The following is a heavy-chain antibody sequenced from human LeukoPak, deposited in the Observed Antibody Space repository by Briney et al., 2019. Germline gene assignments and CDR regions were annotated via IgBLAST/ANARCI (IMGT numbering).Heavy chain of an antibody. CDR3: ARSHESFASGSGDY. V-gene: IGHV3-7*05. CDR2: INQDGSEK. Sequence: PGGSLRLSCAASRFTFSNYWMSWVRQAPGKGLEWVANINQDGSEKYFVDSVRGRFSISRDNAKNSLYLQVNSLRAEDTAVYYCARSHESFASGSGDYWGQGTLVTVSS. D-gene: IGHD3-10*01. J-gene: IGHJ4*02. CDR1: RFTFSNYW.